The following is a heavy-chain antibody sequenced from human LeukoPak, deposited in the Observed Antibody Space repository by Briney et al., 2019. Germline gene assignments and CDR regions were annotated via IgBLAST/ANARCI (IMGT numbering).Heavy chain of an antibody. CDR2: IYYSGST. V-gene: IGHV4-59*01. J-gene: IGHJ4*02. CDR3: ARERLGYYDRSGLDY. CDR1: GGSISSYY. Sequence: PSETLSLTCTVSGGSISSYYWNWIRQPPGKWLEWIGYIYYSGSTNYNPSLKSRITTSVDTSKNQFSLKLSSVTAADTAVYYCARERLGYYDRSGLDYWGQGTLVTVSS. D-gene: IGHD3-22*01.